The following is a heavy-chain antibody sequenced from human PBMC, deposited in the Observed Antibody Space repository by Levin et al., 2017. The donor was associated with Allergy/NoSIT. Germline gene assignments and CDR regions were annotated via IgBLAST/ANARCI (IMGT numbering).Heavy chain of an antibody. CDR2: ISSSSSTI. V-gene: IGHV3-48*01. J-gene: IGHJ6*02. CDR3: ARVDAKYSYGPSYYYYYGMDV. Sequence: GGSLRLSCAASGFTFSSYSMNWVRQAPGKGLEWVSYISSSSSTIYYADSVKGRFTISRDNAKNSLYLQMNSLRAEDTAVYYCARVDAKYSYGPSYYYYYGMDVWGQGTTVTVSS. CDR1: GFTFSSYS. D-gene: IGHD5-18*01.